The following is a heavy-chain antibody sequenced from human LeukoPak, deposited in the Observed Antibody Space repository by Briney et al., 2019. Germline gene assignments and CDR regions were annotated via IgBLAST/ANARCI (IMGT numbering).Heavy chain of an antibody. V-gene: IGHV3-33*01. CDR1: GFTFSSYD. Sequence: GGSLRLSCAASGFTFSSYDMHWVRQAPGKGPEWVAIIRYDGSNENYADSVKGRFTISRDNSKKTLYLQMNSLRAEDTAVYYCARRSYILDYWGQGTLVTVSS. CDR3: ARRSYILDY. J-gene: IGHJ4*02. D-gene: IGHD1-26*01. CDR2: IRYDGSNE.